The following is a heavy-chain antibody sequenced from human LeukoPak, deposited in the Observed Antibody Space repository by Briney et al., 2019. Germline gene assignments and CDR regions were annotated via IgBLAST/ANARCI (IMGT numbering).Heavy chain of an antibody. CDR2: ISWNSGSI. J-gene: IGHJ4*02. D-gene: IGHD1-1*01. Sequence: GGSLRLSCAASGFTFDDYAMHWVRQAPGKGLEWVSGISWNSGSIDYAASVRGRFTISRDNAKNSLYLQINSLRPEATALFYCAKGTGRYWTFFDVWGQGTLVAVS. CDR1: GFTFDDYA. CDR3: AKGTGRYWTFFDV. V-gene: IGHV3-9*01.